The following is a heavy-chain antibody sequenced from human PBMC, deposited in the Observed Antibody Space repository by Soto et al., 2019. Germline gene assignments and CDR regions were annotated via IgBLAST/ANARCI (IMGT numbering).Heavy chain of an antibody. CDR1: GGPISSLYW. J-gene: IGHJ4*02. CDR2: IYHSGDT. D-gene: IGHD4-17*01. CDR3: ARQLYGDYHYFDY. V-gene: IGHV4-4*02. Sequence: QVQLEESGPGLVKPSGTLSLTCAVSGGPISSLYWWSWVRQSPGKGLESIGEIYHSGDTKYNPSLRSRVTISVDKSKNQFSLKLSSVTAADTAVYYCARQLYGDYHYFDYWGQGTLVTVSS.